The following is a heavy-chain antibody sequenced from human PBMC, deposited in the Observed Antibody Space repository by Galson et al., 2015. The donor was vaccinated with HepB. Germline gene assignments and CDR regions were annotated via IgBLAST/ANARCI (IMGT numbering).Heavy chain of an antibody. J-gene: IGHJ4*02. Sequence: SLRLSCAGSGFTFSGSAIHWVRQASGKGLEWIGRIGSKANNYATAYTASVKGRFTISRDDSKNMAYLQMNRLGTEDTAVYYCTRLGDLSGYSSCWGQGTLVTVSS. D-gene: IGHD5-12*01. V-gene: IGHV3-73*01. CDR3: TRLGDLSGYSSC. CDR2: IGSKANNYAT. CDR1: GFTFSGSA.